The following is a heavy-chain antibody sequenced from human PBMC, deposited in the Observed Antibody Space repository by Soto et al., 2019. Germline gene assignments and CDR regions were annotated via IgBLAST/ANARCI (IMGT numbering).Heavy chain of an antibody. V-gene: IGHV3-74*01. J-gene: IGHJ6*02. CDR3: ARERGGGFGDV. CDR1: GFTFSSYY. CDR2: ITSDGSST. Sequence: EVQLVESGGGLVQPGGSLRLSCAASGFTFSSYYMNWVRQAPGKGLVWVARITSDGSSTTYADSVKGRITISRDNAKNTRYRQMDSLRAEDTAVYSCARERGGGFGDVWGQGTTVTVSS. D-gene: IGHD3-10*01.